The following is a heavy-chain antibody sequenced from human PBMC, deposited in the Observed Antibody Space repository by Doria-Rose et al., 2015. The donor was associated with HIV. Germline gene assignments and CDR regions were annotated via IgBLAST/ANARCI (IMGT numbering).Heavy chain of an antibody. D-gene: IGHD6-13*01. CDR3: ARIKSSRWYHKYYFDF. V-gene: IGHV2-26*01. J-gene: IGHJ4*02. Sequence: QVTLKESGPVLVKPTETLTLTCTVSGVSLSSPGMGVSWIRQPPGKALEWLANIFSDDEGSYKTSLKSRLTISRGTSKRQVVLTMTDMDPVDTATYYCARIKSSRWYHKYYFDFWGQGTLVIVSA. CDR2: IFSDDEG. CDR1: GVSLSSPGMG.